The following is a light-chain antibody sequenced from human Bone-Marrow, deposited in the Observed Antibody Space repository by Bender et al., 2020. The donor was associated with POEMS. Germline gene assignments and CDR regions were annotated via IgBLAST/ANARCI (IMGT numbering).Light chain of an antibody. Sequence: QSALTQPASVSGSPGQSITISCTGTSSDIGGFVFVSWYQQHPDKAPKLLIYGYNNRPSGVPDRFSGSKSGTSASLAITGLQAEDEGDYYCQSYDNSLGGWVFGGGTKLTVL. V-gene: IGLV2-14*03. CDR2: GYN. J-gene: IGLJ3*02. CDR1: SSDIGGFVF. CDR3: QSYDNSLGGWV.